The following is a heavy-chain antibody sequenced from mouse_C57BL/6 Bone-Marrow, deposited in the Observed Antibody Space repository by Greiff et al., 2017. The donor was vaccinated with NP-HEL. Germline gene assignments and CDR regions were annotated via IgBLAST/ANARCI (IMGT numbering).Heavy chain of an antibody. CDR2: ISSGGSYT. D-gene: IGHD1-1*01. CDR1: GFTFSSYG. Sequence: VQLKQSGGDLVKPGGSLKLSCAASGFTFSSYGMSWVRQTPDKRLEWVATISSGGSYTYYPDSVKGRFTISRDNAKNTLYLQMSSLKSEDTAMYYCARPSLYYGSSYGWYFDVWGTGTTVTVSS. J-gene: IGHJ1*03. CDR3: ARPSLYYGSSYGWYFDV. V-gene: IGHV5-6*01.